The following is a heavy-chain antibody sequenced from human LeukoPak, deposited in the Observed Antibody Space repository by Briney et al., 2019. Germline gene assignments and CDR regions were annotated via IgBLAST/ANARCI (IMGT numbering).Heavy chain of an antibody. CDR3: ARGRRGDDAFDI. J-gene: IGHJ3*02. V-gene: IGHV3-64*01. Sequence: GGSLRLSCAASGFTFSSYAMHWVRQAPGKGLEYVSTISTNGGRTYYANSVKGRFTISRDNSKNTVYLQMGSLRAEDMAVYYCARGRRGDDAFDIWGQGTMVTVSS. D-gene: IGHD3-16*01. CDR1: GFTFSSYA. CDR2: ISTNGGRT.